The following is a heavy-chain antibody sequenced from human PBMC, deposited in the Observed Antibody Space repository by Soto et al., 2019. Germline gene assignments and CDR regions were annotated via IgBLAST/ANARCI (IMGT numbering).Heavy chain of an antibody. Sequence: GGSLRLSCAASGFTFDDYAMHWVRQAPGKGLEWVSGISGSSGSTYYADSVKGRFTISRDNSKNTLYLQMNSLRAEDTAVYYCANYGDSRPSPSYWGQGTLVTVSS. V-gene: IGHV3-23*01. CDR1: GFTFDDYA. J-gene: IGHJ4*02. CDR3: ANYGDSRPSPSY. CDR2: ISGSSGST. D-gene: IGHD4-17*01.